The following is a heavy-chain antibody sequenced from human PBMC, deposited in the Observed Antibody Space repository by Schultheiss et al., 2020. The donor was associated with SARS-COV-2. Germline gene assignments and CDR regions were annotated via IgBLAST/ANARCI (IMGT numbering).Heavy chain of an antibody. Sequence: GESLKISCAASGFTFSDYYMSWIRQAPGKGLEWVSYISSSGSTIYYADSVKGRFTISRDNAKNSLYLQMNSLRAEDTAVYYCARDLPYGGNAFDIWGQGTMVTVSS. D-gene: IGHD4-23*01. J-gene: IGHJ3*02. V-gene: IGHV3-11*01. CDR2: ISSSGSTI. CDR3: ARDLPYGGNAFDI. CDR1: GFTFSDYY.